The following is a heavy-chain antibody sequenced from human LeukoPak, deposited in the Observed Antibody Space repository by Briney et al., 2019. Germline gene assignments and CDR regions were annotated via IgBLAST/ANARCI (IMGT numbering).Heavy chain of an antibody. CDR3: ARVGLGVGIGAFDI. CDR1: GFTVSSNY. D-gene: IGHD3/OR15-3a*01. Sequence: GGSLRLSCAASGFTVSSNYMSWVRQAPGKGLEWVSVIYSGGSTYYADSVKGRFTISRDNSKYTLYLQMNSLRAEDTAVYYCARVGLGVGIGAFDIWGQGTMVTVSS. CDR2: IYSGGST. J-gene: IGHJ3*02. V-gene: IGHV3-66*02.